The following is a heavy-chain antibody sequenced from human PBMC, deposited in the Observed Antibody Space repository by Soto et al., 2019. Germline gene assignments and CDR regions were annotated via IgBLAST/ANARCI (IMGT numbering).Heavy chain of an antibody. CDR3: ARDDVYSSSRNYYYYMDV. D-gene: IGHD6-13*01. V-gene: IGHV3-21*01. CDR2: ISSSSSYI. CDR1: GFTFSSYS. Sequence: SLRLSCAASGFTFSSYSMNWVRQAPGKGLEWVSSISSSSSYIYYADSVKGRFTISRDNAKNSLYLQMNSLRAEDTAVYYCARDDVYSSSRNYYYYMDVWGKGTTVTVSS. J-gene: IGHJ6*03.